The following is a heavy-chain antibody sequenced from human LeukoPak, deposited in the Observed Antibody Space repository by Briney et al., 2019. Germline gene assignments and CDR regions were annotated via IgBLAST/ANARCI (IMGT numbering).Heavy chain of an antibody. Sequence: GPSVKVSCKAPDYTFTSYGISWVRQAPGQGREGVGWISAYNGNTNYAQKLQGRVTMTTGTSTSTAYMELRSLRSDDTAVYYCARDLTLLWFGELLGLPSDYWGQGTLVTVSS. CDR3: ARDLTLLWFGELLGLPSDY. D-gene: IGHD3-10*01. CDR1: DYTFTSYG. J-gene: IGHJ4*02. V-gene: IGHV1-18*01. CDR2: ISAYNGNT.